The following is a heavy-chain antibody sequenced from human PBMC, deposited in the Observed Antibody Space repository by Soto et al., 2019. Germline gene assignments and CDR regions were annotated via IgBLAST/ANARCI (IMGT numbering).Heavy chain of an antibody. CDR1: GFTFSSYG. Sequence: QVQLVESGGGVVQPGRSLRLSCAASGFTFSSYGMHWVRQAPGKGLEWVAVISYDGSNKYYADSVKGRFTISRDNSKNTLYLQKNSLRAEDTAVYYCAKAGDGDFDYWGQGTLVTVSS. D-gene: IGHD7-27*01. CDR3: AKAGDGDFDY. CDR2: ISYDGSNK. J-gene: IGHJ4*02. V-gene: IGHV3-30*18.